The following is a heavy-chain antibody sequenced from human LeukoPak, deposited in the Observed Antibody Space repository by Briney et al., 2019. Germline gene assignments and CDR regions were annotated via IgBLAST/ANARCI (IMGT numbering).Heavy chain of an antibody. J-gene: IGHJ3*02. CDR3: ARGDDEAFDI. CDR2: IYHSGST. V-gene: IGHV4-30-2*01. CDR1: GGSISSGGYS. Sequence: PSETLSLTCAVSGGSISSGGYSWSWTRQPPGKGLEWIGYIYHSGSTYYNPSLKSRVTISVDRSKNQFSLKLSSVTAADTAVYYCARGDDEAFDIWGQGTMVTVSS. D-gene: IGHD1-1*01.